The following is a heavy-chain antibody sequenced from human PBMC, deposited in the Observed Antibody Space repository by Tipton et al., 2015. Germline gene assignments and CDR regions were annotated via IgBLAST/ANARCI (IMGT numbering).Heavy chain of an antibody. Sequence: TLSLTCTVSGVSISSYYWTWIRQPPGKGLQWVGNVFHTGATGYNSSLKSRLTFSIDTSKNQVSLRLSSVTAADTAVYYCARDLEHGMDVWGQGTTVTVSS. J-gene: IGHJ6*02. V-gene: IGHV4-59*01. CDR3: ARDLEHGMDV. CDR2: VFHTGAT. CDR1: GVSISSYY. D-gene: IGHD5-24*01.